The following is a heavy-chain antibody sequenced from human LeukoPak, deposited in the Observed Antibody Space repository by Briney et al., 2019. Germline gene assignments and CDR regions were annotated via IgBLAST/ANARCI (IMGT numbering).Heavy chain of an antibody. J-gene: IGHJ6*02. CDR1: GFTFSSYS. Sequence: GGSLRLSCAASGFTFSSYSMNWVRQAPGKGLEWVSYISSSSTIYYADSVKGRFTISRDNAKNSLYLQMNSLRAEDTAVYYCASGYCSGGSCTVYYYYGMDVWGQGTTVTVSS. D-gene: IGHD2-15*01. V-gene: IGHV3-48*01. CDR3: ASGYCSGGSCTVYYYYGMDV. CDR2: ISSSSTI.